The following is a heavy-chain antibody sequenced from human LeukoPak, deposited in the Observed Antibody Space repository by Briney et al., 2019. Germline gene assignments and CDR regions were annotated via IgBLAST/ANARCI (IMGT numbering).Heavy chain of an antibody. CDR1: GYTFTSYD. D-gene: IGHD6-6*01. J-gene: IGHJ4*02. V-gene: IGHV1-8*01. CDR3: ARERTYSSSFDY. CDR2: MNPNSGNT. Sequence: ASVKVSCKASGYTFTSYDINWVRQATGQGLEWMGWMNPNSGNTGYAQKFQGRVTMTRNTSISTAYMELSSLRSEDTAVYYCARERTYSSSFDYWGQGTLVTVSS.